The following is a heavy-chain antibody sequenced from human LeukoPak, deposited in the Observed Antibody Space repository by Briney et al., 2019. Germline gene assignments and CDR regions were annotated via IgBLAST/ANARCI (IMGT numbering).Heavy chain of an antibody. V-gene: IGHV3-66*01. CDR2: IYSGGST. Sequence: PGGSLRLSCAASGFTVSSNYMSWVRQAPGKGLEWVSVIYSGGSTYYADSVKGRFTISRDNSKNTLYLQMNSLRAEDTAVYYCARAVGWLQFDYWGQGTLVTVSS. CDR1: GFTVSSNY. CDR3: ARAVGWLQFDY. D-gene: IGHD5-24*01. J-gene: IGHJ4*02.